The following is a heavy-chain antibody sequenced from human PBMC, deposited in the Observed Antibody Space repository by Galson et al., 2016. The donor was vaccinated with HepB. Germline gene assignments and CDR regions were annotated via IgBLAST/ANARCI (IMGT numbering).Heavy chain of an antibody. CDR3: ARAQVGEIAAAGTWFDY. V-gene: IGHV4-39*01. D-gene: IGHD6-13*01. Sequence: TLSLTCTVSGGSISSRSYYWGWIRQPPGKGLEWIGSIYYSGSTYYNPSLKSRVTISVDTSKNQFSLKLSSVTAADTAGYYCARAQVGEIAAAGTWFDYWGQGTLVTVSS. J-gene: IGHJ4*02. CDR2: IYYSGST. CDR1: GGSISSRSYY.